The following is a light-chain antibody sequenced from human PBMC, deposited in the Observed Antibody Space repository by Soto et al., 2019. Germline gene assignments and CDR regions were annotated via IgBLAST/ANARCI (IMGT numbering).Light chain of an antibody. CDR2: GDD. Sequence: QSVMSQPPSVSAAPGQRVTISCSGSSSNIGGNSVSWYQQLPGTAPKLLIYGDDQRPSGIPDRFSGSKSGTSATLGITGFQTGDEADYYCGSWDSSLSAYVFGTGTKLTVL. J-gene: IGLJ1*01. V-gene: IGLV1-51*01. CDR1: SSNIGGNS. CDR3: GSWDSSLSAYV.